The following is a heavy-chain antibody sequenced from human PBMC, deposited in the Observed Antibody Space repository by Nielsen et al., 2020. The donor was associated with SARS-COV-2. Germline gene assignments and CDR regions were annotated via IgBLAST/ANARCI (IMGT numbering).Heavy chain of an antibody. CDR2: IYYSGST. V-gene: IGHV4-61*05. J-gene: IGHJ6*02. D-gene: IGHD6-19*01. CDR3: ARCGYSSGWFPGYGMDV. CDR1: GGSISSSSYY. Sequence: SETLSLTCTVSGGSISSSSYYWSWIRQPPGKGLEWIGYIYYSGSTNYNPSLKSRVTISVDTSKNQFSLKLSSVTAADTAVYYCARCGYSSGWFPGYGMDVWGQGTTVTVSS.